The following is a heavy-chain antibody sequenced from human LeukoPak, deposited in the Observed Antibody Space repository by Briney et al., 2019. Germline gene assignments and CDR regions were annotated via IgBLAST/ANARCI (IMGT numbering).Heavy chain of an antibody. CDR2: ISYDGSNK. CDR3: AREVGDYYDSSGYPYYFDY. D-gene: IGHD3-22*01. V-gene: IGHV3-30*03. CDR1: GFTFSSYG. J-gene: IGHJ4*02. Sequence: GGSLRLSCAASGFTFSSYGMHWVRQAPGKGLEWVAVISYDGSNKYYADSVKGRFTISRDNAKNSLYLQMNSLRAEDTAVYYCAREVGDYYDSSGYPYYFDYWGQGTLVTVSS.